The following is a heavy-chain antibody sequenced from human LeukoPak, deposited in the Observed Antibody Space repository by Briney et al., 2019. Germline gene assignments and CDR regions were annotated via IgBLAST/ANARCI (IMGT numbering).Heavy chain of an antibody. CDR2: IYHGGST. J-gene: IGHJ4*02. CDR1: GYSISSGYY. Sequence: SETLSLTCTVSGYSISSGYYWGWIRQPPGKGLEWIGSIYHGGSTYYNPPLKSRVTISVDTSKNQFSLRLSSVTAADTAVYYCARGLPNSSGWPRPGGDYWGQGTLVTVSS. CDR3: ARGLPNSSGWPRPGGDY. D-gene: IGHD6-19*01. V-gene: IGHV4-38-2*02.